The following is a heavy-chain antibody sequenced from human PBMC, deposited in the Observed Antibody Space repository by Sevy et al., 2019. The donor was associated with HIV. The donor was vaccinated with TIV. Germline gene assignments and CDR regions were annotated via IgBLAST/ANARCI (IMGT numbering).Heavy chain of an antibody. J-gene: IGHJ4*02. Sequence: GGSLRLSCAASGFTFSTYWMTWVRQAPGKGLEWVVNINQDGSKKNYVDSMKGRFTISRDNAKNSLYVQMNSLRAEDTAVYYCARVGIFEGSESHFRFIDYWGQGILVTVSS. V-gene: IGHV3-7*01. CDR3: ARVGIFEGSESHFRFIDY. CDR2: INQDGSKK. D-gene: IGHD3-10*01. CDR1: GFTFSTYW.